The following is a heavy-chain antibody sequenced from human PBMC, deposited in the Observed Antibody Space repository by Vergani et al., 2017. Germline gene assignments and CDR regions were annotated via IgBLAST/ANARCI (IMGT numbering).Heavy chain of an antibody. D-gene: IGHD3-10*01. J-gene: IGHJ6*02. CDR2: ISGSGGFT. Sequence: EVQLLESGGNLVQPGGSLRLSCAASGFTFTNFAMTWVRQAPGEGLEWVSGISGSGGFTYYADSVKGRFTISRDNAKRSVFLQMNSLRAEDTAVYYCARTGEWMRSNNGPPDYVFALDVWGQGTTVIVSS. CDR3: ARTGEWMRSNNGPPDYVFALDV. CDR1: GFTFTNFA. V-gene: IGHV3-23*01.